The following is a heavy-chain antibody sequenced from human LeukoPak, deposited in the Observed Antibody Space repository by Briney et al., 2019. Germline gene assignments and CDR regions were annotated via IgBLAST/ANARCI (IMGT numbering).Heavy chain of an antibody. V-gene: IGHV3-23*01. CDR1: GFTFSSYA. CDR2: ISGSGGST. D-gene: IGHD5-18*01. J-gene: IGHJ4*02. CDR3: AKGTQLWSRCFDY. Sequence: GESLRLSCAASGFTFSSYAMSWVRQAPGKGLEWVSAISGSGGSTYYADSVKGRFTISRDNSKNTLYLQMNSLRAEDTAVYYCAKGTQLWSRCFDYWGQGTLVTVSS.